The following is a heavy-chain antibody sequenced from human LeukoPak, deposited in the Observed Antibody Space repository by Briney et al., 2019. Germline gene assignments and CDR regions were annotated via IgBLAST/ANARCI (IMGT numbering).Heavy chain of an antibody. D-gene: IGHD3-10*01. J-gene: IGHJ5*02. CDR1: GGSISSGDYY. V-gene: IGHV4-30-4*01. CDR3: ARVHYGSGSYYTPNWFDP. Sequence: SETLSLTCTVSGGSISSGDYYWSWIRQPPGKGLEWIGYIYYSGSTYYNPSLKSRVTISVDTSKNQFSLKLSSVTAADTAVYYCARVHYGSGSYYTPNWFDPWGQGTLVTVSS. CDR2: IYYSGST.